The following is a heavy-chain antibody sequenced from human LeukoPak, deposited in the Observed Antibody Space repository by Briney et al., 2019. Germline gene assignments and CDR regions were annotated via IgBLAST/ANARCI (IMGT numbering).Heavy chain of an antibody. V-gene: IGHV1-2*02. CDR3: ARHMEAAVYYFDY. D-gene: IGHD6-13*01. Sequence: GASVKVSCKASGYTFSDYYLHWVRQAPGQGLEWMGWINPNSGGTIYAQKFQGRITMTRDTSISTAYMELSRVRSDDSAVYYCARHMEAAVYYFDYWGQGALVTVSS. CDR1: GYTFSDYY. CDR2: INPNSGGT. J-gene: IGHJ4*02.